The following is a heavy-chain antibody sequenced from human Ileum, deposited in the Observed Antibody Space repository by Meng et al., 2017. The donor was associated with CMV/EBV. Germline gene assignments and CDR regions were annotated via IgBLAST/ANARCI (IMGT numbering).Heavy chain of an antibody. CDR1: GFTFSNAW. Sequence: GESLKISCAASGFTFSNAWMSWVRQAPGKGLEWVGRIKSKTGGGTTDYAAPVKGRFTISRDDSKNTLYLQMNSLKTEDTAVYYCTTDPAYIVLMVYAELDAFDIWGQGTMVTVSS. D-gene: IGHD2-8*01. CDR2: IKSKTGGGTT. J-gene: IGHJ3*02. CDR3: TTDPAYIVLMVYAELDAFDI. V-gene: IGHV3-15*01.